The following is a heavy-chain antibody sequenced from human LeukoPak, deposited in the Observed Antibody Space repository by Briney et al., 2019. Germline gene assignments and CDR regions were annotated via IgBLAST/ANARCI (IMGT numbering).Heavy chain of an antibody. CDR2: ISSSSSYI. CDR3: ARDLPHYDILTGYSIGNFDY. V-gene: IGHV3-21*01. D-gene: IGHD3-9*01. CDR1: GFIFSTYW. Sequence: GGSLRLSCAASGFIFSTYWMHWVRQAPGEGLEWVSISSSSSYIYYADSVKGRFTISRDNAKNSLYLQMNSLRAEDTAVYYCARDLPHYDILTGYSIGNFDYWGQGTLVTVSS. J-gene: IGHJ4*02.